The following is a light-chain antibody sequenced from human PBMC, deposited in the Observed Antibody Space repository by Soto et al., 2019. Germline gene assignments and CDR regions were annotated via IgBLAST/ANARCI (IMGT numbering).Light chain of an antibody. Sequence: QSVLTQPPSASGTPGQRVTISCSGSSSNIGSNYVYWYQQLPGTAPKLLIYRNNQRPSGVPDRFSGSKSGTSASLAISALRSADEADYYCAAWDDSLSGVVFGGGTKLTVL. CDR1: SSNIGSNY. CDR2: RNN. CDR3: AAWDDSLSGVV. V-gene: IGLV1-47*01. J-gene: IGLJ2*01.